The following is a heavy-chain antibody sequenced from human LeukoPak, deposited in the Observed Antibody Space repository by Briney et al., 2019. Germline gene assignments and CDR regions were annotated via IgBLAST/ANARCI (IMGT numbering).Heavy chain of an antibody. V-gene: IGHV1-69*02. CDR1: GDTFITYP. CDR2: IIPILGVA. CDR3: ARPFIPGIDDAFDI. J-gene: IGHJ3*02. Sequence: SVKVSCKASGDTFITYPITWVRQAPGRGLEWMGRIIPILGVANYAQKLQGRVTITADRSTSTAYMELSSLRSEDTAVYYCARPFIPGIDDAFDIWGQGTMVTVSS. D-gene: IGHD1-20*01.